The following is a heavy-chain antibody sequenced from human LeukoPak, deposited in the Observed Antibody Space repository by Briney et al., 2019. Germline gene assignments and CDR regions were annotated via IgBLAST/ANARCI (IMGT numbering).Heavy chain of an antibody. Sequence: ASVKVSCKASGYTFTSYGISWVRQAPGQGLEWMGWINTNTGNPTYAQGFTGRFVFSLDTSVSTAYLQISSLKAEDTAVYYCARTEWFGELLFKFDYWGQGTLVTVSS. J-gene: IGHJ4*02. V-gene: IGHV7-4-1*02. D-gene: IGHD3-10*01. CDR1: GYTFTSYG. CDR2: INTNTGNP. CDR3: ARTEWFGELLFKFDY.